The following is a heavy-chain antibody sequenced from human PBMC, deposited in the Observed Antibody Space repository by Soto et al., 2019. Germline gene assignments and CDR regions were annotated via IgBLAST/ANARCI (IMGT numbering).Heavy chain of an antibody. Sequence: EVQLVESGGGLVKPGGSLRLSCAASGFTFSSYSMNWVRQAPGKGLEWVSSISSSSSYIYYADSVKGRFTISRDNAKNSLYLQMNSLRAEDTAVYYCARDRLSWFGEPIPADYWGQGTLVTVSS. V-gene: IGHV3-21*01. CDR3: ARDRLSWFGEPIPADY. CDR2: ISSSSSYI. D-gene: IGHD3-10*01. CDR1: GFTFSSYS. J-gene: IGHJ4*02.